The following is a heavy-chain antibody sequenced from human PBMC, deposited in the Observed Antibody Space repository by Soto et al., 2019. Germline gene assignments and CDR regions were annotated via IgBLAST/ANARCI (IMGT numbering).Heavy chain of an antibody. V-gene: IGHV1-3*01. CDR1: GYTFTAYA. CDR2: MNAGNGNT. J-gene: IGHJ3*02. Sequence: ASVKVSCKASGYTFTAYAIHWVRQAPGQRLEWMGWMNAGNGNTKYSQNFQGRVTITRDASASTAYMELSSLRSEDTAVYYCAKDRCSGGTCYPYYAFDIWGQGTMVTVSS. CDR3: AKDRCSGGTCYPYYAFDI. D-gene: IGHD2-15*01.